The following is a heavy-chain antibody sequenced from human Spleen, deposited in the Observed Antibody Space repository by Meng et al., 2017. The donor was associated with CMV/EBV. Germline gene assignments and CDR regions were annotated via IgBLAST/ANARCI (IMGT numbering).Heavy chain of an antibody. CDR2: ISSSGSTI. J-gene: IGHJ4*02. V-gene: IGHV3-11*01. CDR1: GFTFSDYY. D-gene: IGHD1-26*01. Sequence: GGSLRLSCAASGFTFSDYYMSWIRQAPGKGLEWVSYISSSGSTIYYADSVKGRFTISRDNAKNSLYLELNNLKADDTALYYCATEKQVAAGGAFDYWGQGTLVTVSS. CDR3: ATEKQVAAGGAFDY.